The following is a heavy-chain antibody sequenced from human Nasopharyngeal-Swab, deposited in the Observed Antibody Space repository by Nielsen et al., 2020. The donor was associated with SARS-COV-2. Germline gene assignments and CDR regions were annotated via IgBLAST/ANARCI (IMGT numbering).Heavy chain of an antibody. CDR3: AKPTLPPWIQLWLPLYYYYGMDV. D-gene: IGHD5-18*01. CDR1: GFTFSSYS. Sequence: GGSLSLSCSPSGFTFSSYSMSCVRQSPWKWLECFSAISGSGCSTYDADSVKGRFTISRDNSKNTLYLQMNSLRAEDTAVYYCAKPTLPPWIQLWLPLYYYYGMDVGGQGTTVTVSS. CDR2: ISGSGCST. J-gene: IGHJ6*02. V-gene: IGHV3-23*01.